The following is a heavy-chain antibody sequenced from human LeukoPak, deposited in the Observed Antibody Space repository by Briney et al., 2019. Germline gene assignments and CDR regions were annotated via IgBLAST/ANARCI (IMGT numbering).Heavy chain of an antibody. CDR1: GFTFTTYY. J-gene: IGHJ4*02. CDR3: ARFNWLRFEY. CDR2: INEDGTEK. D-gene: IGHD1-1*01. Sequence: GGSLILSCAASGFTFTTYYMTWVRQAPGKGLEWVAHINEDGTEKHSLDSVKGRFTIFRDNAKNSLYLQINNLRAEDTALYYCARFNWLRFEYWGQGTLVTVSS. V-gene: IGHV3-7*03.